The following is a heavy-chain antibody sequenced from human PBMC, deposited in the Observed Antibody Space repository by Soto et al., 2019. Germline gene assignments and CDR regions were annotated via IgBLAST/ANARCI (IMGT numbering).Heavy chain of an antibody. J-gene: IGHJ4*02. D-gene: IGHD2-21*01. CDR1: GYTFTDYA. Sequence: GPSVKVSCKASGYTFTDYAIHWVRQAPGQRLEWMGWISTGNGNTKFSLKFQGRVTSTRDTSATTAYMELTSLRSEDTAVYYCAKGSRMWTPDYWGQGTLVTVSS. CDR2: ISTGNGNT. CDR3: AKGSRMWTPDY. V-gene: IGHV1-3*04.